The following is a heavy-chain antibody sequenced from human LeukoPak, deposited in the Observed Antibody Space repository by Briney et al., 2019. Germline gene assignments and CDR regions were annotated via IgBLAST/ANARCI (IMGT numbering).Heavy chain of an antibody. Sequence: ASVKVSCKASGYSFTTYDINWVRQATGQGLEWMGWMNPNSDNTGYAQRFQGRVTMTTDTSTSTAYMELRSLRSDDTAVYYCARRWFGFNLIDYWGQGTLVTVSS. CDR2: MNPNSDNT. CDR3: ARRWFGFNLIDY. J-gene: IGHJ4*02. V-gene: IGHV1-8*01. CDR1: GYSFTTYD. D-gene: IGHD3-10*01.